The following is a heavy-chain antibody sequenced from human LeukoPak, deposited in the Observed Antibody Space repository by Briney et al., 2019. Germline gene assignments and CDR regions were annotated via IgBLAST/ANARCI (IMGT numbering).Heavy chain of an antibody. CDR2: ISSSGSTI. V-gene: IGHV3-11*01. CDR1: GFTFSDYY. Sequence: GGSLRLSCAASGFTFSDYYMSWIRQAPGKGLEWVSYISSSGSTIYYADSVKGRFTISRDNAKNSLYLQMNSLRAEDTAVYYCARVGSSGWSRTWYGMDVWGQGTTVTVSS. J-gene: IGHJ6*02. CDR3: ARVGSSGWSRTWYGMDV. D-gene: IGHD6-19*01.